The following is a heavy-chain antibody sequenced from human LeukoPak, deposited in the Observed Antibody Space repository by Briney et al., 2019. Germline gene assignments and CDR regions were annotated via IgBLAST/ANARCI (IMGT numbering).Heavy chain of an antibody. CDR2: IYYSGST. V-gene: IGHV4-39*02. J-gene: IGHJ3*02. CDR1: GDSISSSSSY. D-gene: IGHD3-10*01. CDR3: ARDGGLLWFGELLWEAFDI. Sequence: SETLSLTCSVSGDSISSSSSYWGWIRQPPGKGLEWIGSIYYSGSTYYNTSLKSRVTIPVDTSKNQFSLKLSSVTAADTAVYYCARDGGLLWFGELLWEAFDIWGQGTMVTVSS.